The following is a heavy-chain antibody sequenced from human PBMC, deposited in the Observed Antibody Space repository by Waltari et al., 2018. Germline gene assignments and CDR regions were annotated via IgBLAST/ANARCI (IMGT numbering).Heavy chain of an antibody. J-gene: IGHJ2*01. CDR3: ARDQIADWYFDL. D-gene: IGHD6-13*01. CDR2: ISYSGTYM. V-gene: IGHV3-21*01. Sequence: EVQLVESGGGLVKLGGSLRLSCAASAFTFSIYSMDWVRQAPGKGLGWVPSISYSGTYMYYADSLKGRFTISRDNAKNSLYLQMNSLRAEDTAVYFCARDQIADWYFDLWGRGTLVTVSS. CDR1: AFTFSIYS.